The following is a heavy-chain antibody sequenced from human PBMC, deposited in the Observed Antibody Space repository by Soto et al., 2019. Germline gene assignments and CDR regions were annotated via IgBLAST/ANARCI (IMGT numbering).Heavy chain of an antibody. J-gene: IGHJ4*02. CDR3: VRDSGAKLSSS. V-gene: IGHV1-69*13. CDR2: IVPIYRTA. Sequence: SVKVSCKASGGTFSSNGINWVRQAPGQGLEWVGGIVPIYRTADYAQKFQGRVTITVDESARTSYMELRSLKSQDTAVYYCVRDSGAKLSSSWGQGTLVTVSS. D-gene: IGHD6-13*01. CDR1: GGTFSSNG.